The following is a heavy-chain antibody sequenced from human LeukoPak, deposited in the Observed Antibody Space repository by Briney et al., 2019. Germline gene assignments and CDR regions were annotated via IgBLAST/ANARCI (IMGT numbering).Heavy chain of an antibody. J-gene: IGHJ4*02. CDR1: RFTFSSYA. Sequence: PGGSLRLSCAASRFTFSSYAMLWVRQLPGKGLEWVAIISYDGSNTYYADSVKGRFTISRDNSKNTLYLQMNSLRAEDTAVYYCARGGPAAGRFDYWGQGTLVTVSS. CDR2: ISYDGSNT. D-gene: IGHD6-13*01. CDR3: ARGGPAAGRFDY. V-gene: IGHV3-30*14.